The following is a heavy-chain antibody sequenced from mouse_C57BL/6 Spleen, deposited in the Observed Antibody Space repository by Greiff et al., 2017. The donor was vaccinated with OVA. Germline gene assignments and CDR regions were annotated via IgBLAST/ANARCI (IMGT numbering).Heavy chain of an antibody. D-gene: IGHD2-4*01. V-gene: IGHV14-4*01. Sequence: EVKVVESGAELVRPGASVKLSCTASGFNIKDDYMHWVKQRPEQGLEWIGWIDPENGDTEYASKFQGKATITADTSSNTAYLQLSSLTSEDTAVYYCTTDYYDYDAWFAYWGQGTLVTVSA. CDR2: IDPENGDT. CDR1: GFNIKDDY. J-gene: IGHJ3*01. CDR3: TTDYYDYDAWFAY.